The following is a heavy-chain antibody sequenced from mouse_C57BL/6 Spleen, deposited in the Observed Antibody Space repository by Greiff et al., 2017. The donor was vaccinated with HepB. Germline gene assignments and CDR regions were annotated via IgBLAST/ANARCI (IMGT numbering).Heavy chain of an antibody. V-gene: IGHV5-17*01. Sequence: EVQGVESGGGLVKPGGSLKLSCAASGFTFSDYGMHWVRQAPEKGLEWVAYISSGSSTIYYADTVKGRFTISRDNAENTLFLQMASLRSEDTAMYYCARRYYYGSSGYWYVDVWGTGTTVTVSS. CDR1: GFTFSDYG. CDR3: ARRYYYGSSGYWYVDV. D-gene: IGHD1-1*01. CDR2: ISSGSSTI. J-gene: IGHJ1*03.